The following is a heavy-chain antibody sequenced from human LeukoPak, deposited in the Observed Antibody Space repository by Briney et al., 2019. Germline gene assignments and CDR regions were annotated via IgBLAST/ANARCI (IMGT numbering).Heavy chain of an antibody. V-gene: IGHV4-34*01. CDR1: GGSFSGYY. CDR2: INHSGST. Sequence: SETLSLTCAVYGGSFSGYYLSWIRQPPGKGLEWIGEINHSGSTNYNPSLKSRVTISIDTSKNQFYLKMSCVTAADTAVYYCARGTTMIVVAIYYFDYWGQGTLVTVSS. D-gene: IGHD3-22*01. CDR3: ARGTTMIVVAIYYFDY. J-gene: IGHJ4*02.